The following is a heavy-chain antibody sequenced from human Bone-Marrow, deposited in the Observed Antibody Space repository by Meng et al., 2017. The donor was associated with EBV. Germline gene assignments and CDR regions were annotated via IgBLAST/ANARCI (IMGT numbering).Heavy chain of an antibody. V-gene: IGHV4-30-4*01. D-gene: IGHD5-18*01. CDR2: IYYSVST. J-gene: IGHJ4*02. CDR3: ARLRGYSYGMKEYYFDY. CDR1: GGSISSGGYY. Sequence: QGQLQEAGPGPVKPSQTLSLTCAVSGGSISSGGYYWSWIRQPPGKGLEWIGYIYYSVSTYYNPSLKSRVTISVDTSKNQFSLKLSSVTAADTAVYYCARLRGYSYGMKEYYFDYWGQGTLVTVSS.